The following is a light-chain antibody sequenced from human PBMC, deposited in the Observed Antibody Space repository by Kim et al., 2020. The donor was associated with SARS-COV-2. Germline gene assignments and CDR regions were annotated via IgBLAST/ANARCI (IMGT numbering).Light chain of an antibody. Sequence: DIVLTQSPGTLSLSPGERATLSCRASQRISSGYLAWYQQKPGQTPRLLIYAASSRASGIPDRFSGSGSGTDFTLTISRLEPEDFAVYYCQKYGSSPYTFGQGTKLEI. CDR1: QRISSGY. J-gene: IGKJ2*01. CDR2: AAS. V-gene: IGKV3-20*01. CDR3: QKYGSSPYT.